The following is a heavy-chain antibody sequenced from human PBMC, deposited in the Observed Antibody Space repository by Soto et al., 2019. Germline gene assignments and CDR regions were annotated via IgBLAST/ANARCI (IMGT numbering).Heavy chain of an antibody. Sequence: QVQLQQWGAGLLKPSETLSLTCAVYGGSFSGYYWSWIRQPPGKGLEWIGEINHSGSTNYNPSLKSRVTISVDTSKNQFSLKLSSVSAADTAVYYCTSVTITFGGVIVTITYYMDVWGKGTTVTVSS. CDR2: INHSGST. CDR1: GGSFSGYY. CDR3: TSVTITFGGVIVTITYYMDV. D-gene: IGHD3-16*02. J-gene: IGHJ6*03. V-gene: IGHV4-34*01.